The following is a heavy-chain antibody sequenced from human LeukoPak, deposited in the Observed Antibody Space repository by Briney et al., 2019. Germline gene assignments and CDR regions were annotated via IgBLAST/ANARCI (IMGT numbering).Heavy chain of an antibody. CDR2: ISGSGGST. CDR3: ARDRKAVTGAFDY. J-gene: IGHJ4*02. D-gene: IGHD6-19*01. CDR1: GFTFSSYA. V-gene: IGHV3-23*01. Sequence: GGSLRLSCAASGFTFSSYAMSWVRQAPGKGLEWVSAISGSGGSTYYADSVKGRFTISRDNSKNTVYLQMNSLRPEDTAMYYCARDRKAVTGAFDYWGQGALVTVSS.